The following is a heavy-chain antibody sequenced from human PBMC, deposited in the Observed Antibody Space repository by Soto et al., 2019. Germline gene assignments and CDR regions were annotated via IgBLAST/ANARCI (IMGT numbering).Heavy chain of an antibody. D-gene: IGHD2-2*01. J-gene: IGHJ4*02. Sequence: SETLSLTCTVSGGSISSSSYYWGWIRQPPGKGLEWIGSIYYSGSTYYNPSLKSRVTISVDTSKNQFSLKLSSVTAADTAVYYCARARVVVVPTPKNQYYFDYWGQGTLVTVSS. V-gene: IGHV4-39*01. CDR3: ARARVVVVPTPKNQYYFDY. CDR2: IYYSGST. CDR1: GGSISSSSYY.